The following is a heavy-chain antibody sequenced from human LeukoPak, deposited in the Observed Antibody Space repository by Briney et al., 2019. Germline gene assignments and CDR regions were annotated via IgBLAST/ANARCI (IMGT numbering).Heavy chain of an antibody. J-gene: IGHJ4*02. V-gene: IGHV3-23*01. D-gene: IGHD3-22*01. CDR2: ISGSGGSAGST. CDR3: AKDQKNYYDNTGLDY. CDR1: GFTFSSYA. Sequence: GGSLRLSCAASGFTFSSYAMSWVRQAPGKGLEWVSAISGSGGSAGSTYYADSVKVRFTISRDNSKNTLYLQMNSRRAEDTAVYYCAKDQKNYYDNTGLDYWGQGTLVTVSS.